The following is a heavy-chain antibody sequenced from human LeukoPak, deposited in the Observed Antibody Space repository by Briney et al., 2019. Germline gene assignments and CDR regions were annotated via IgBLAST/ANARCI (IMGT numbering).Heavy chain of an antibody. D-gene: IGHD2-8*01. CDR3: AVLHYYAMDV. CDR2: ISYDGSNK. V-gene: IGHV3-30*03. CDR1: GFTFSSYG. Sequence: PGGSLRLSCAASGFTFSSYGMHWVRQAPGKGLEWVAVISYDGSNKYYADSVKGRFTISRDNAKNSLYLQMNSLRGEDAALYYCAVLHYYAMDVWGQGTTVTVSS. J-gene: IGHJ6*02.